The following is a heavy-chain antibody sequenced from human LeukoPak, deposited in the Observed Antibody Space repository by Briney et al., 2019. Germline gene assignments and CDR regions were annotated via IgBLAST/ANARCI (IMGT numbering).Heavy chain of an antibody. CDR3: ARGGSGWVEAWYAFDI. CDR2: IYYSGST. Sequence: SETLSLTSTVSGGSISSSSYYWGWIRQPPGKGLEWIGSIYYSGSTYYNPSLKSRVTISVDTSKNQFSLKLSSVTAADTAVYYCARGGSGWVEAWYAFDIWGQGTMVTVSS. V-gene: IGHV4-39*07. J-gene: IGHJ3*02. D-gene: IGHD6-19*01. CDR1: GGSISSSSYY.